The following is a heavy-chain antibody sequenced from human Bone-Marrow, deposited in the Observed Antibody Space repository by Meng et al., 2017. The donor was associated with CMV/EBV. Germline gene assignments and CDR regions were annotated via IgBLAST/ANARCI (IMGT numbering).Heavy chain of an antibody. D-gene: IGHD3-16*02. CDR2: IIPIFGTA. CDR3: ARDRYSPNWFDP. CDR1: GGTFSSYA. Sequence: QWRLVQSGAWGNKPGSSVKVSCQASGGTFSSYAISWVRQAPGQGLEWMGGIIPIFGTANYAQKFQGRVTITADESTSTAYMELSSLRSEDTAVYYCARDRYSPNWFDPWGQGTLVTVSS. V-gene: IGHV1-69*01. J-gene: IGHJ5*02.